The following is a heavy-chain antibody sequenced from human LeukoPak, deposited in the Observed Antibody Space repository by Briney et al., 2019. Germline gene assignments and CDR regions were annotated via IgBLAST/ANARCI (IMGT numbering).Heavy chain of an antibody. Sequence: SVTVSCKASGGTFSSYAISWVRQAPGQGLEWMGGIIPIFGTANYAQKFQGRVTITADESTSTAYMELSSLRSEDTAVYYCARVGRYCSGGSCSSHYYVDVWGKGTTVTISS. CDR1: GGTFSSYA. J-gene: IGHJ6*03. CDR3: ARVGRYCSGGSCSSHYYVDV. V-gene: IGHV1-69*13. D-gene: IGHD2-15*01. CDR2: IIPIFGTA.